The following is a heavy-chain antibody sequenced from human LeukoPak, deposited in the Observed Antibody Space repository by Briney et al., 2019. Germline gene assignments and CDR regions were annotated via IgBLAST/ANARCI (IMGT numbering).Heavy chain of an antibody. CDR2: IYHSGST. CDR3: ARHQRTNSGSSSPFDF. CDR1: GGSISSSNW. D-gene: IGHD1-26*01. V-gene: IGHV4-4*02. Sequence: SGTLSLTCAVSGGSISSSNWWSWVRQPPGKGLEWIGEIYHSGSTNYNPSLKSRVTISVDTSKNQFSLKLSSVTAADTAAYYCARHQRTNSGSSSPFDFWGQGTLVTVSS. J-gene: IGHJ4*02.